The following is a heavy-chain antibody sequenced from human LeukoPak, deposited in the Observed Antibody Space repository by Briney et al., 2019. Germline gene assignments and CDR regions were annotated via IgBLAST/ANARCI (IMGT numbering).Heavy chain of an antibody. CDR2: IYPGDSDT. V-gene: IGHV5-51*01. Sequence: GESLKISCKDSGYSFISYWIGWVRQMPGKGLEWMGIIYPGDSDTRYSPSFQGQVIISADKSISTAYLQWSSLKASDTAMYYCARAPARYGSGSYTHYFDYWGQGTLVTVSS. CDR3: ARAPARYGSGSYTHYFDY. J-gene: IGHJ4*02. CDR1: GYSFISYW. D-gene: IGHD3-10*01.